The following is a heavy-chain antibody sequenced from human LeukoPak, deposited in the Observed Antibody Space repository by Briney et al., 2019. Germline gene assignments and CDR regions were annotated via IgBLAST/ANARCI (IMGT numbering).Heavy chain of an antibody. CDR3: ARHPPDSSGYPEYFQH. D-gene: IGHD3-22*01. CDR1: GGSISSSSYY. V-gene: IGHV4-39*01. J-gene: IGHJ1*01. CDR2: IYYRGST. Sequence: SETLSLTCTVSGGSISSSSYYWGWIGQPPGKGLEWIGSIYYRGSTYYNPSLKSRVTISVDTSKNQFSLKLSSVTAADTAVYYWARHPPDSSGYPEYFQHWGQGTLVTVSS.